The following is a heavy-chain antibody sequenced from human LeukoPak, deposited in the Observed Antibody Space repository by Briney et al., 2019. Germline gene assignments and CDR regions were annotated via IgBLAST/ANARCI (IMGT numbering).Heavy chain of an antibody. J-gene: IGHJ3*02. V-gene: IGHV1-18*01. CDR3: ARASGSRDAFDI. CDR2: ISAYNGNT. Sequence: ASVKVSCKASGYTFTSCGISWLRQAPGQGLEWMGWISAYNGNTNYAQKLQGRVTMTTDTSTSTAYMELRSLRSDDTAVYYCARASGSRDAFDIWGQGTMVTVSS. CDR1: GYTFTSCG. D-gene: IGHD1-26*01.